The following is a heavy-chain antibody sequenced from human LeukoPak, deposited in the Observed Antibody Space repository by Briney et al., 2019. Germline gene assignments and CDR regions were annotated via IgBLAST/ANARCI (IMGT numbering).Heavy chain of an antibody. CDR2: IIASNGYT. D-gene: IGHD3-10*01. Sequence: ASVKVSCKTSGYTFNDYYLHWVRQAPGQGLEWMGWIIASNGYTNYAQKFQGRVTMTTDTSTSTAYMELRSLTSDDTAVYYCARNVSRVPDYWGQGTLVTVSS. V-gene: IGHV1-18*04. CDR3: ARNVSRVPDY. CDR1: GYTFNDYY. J-gene: IGHJ4*02.